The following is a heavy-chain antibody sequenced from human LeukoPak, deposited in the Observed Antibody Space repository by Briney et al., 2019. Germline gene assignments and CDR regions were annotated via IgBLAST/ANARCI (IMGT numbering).Heavy chain of an antibody. CDR3: ARGRSRHVDY. V-gene: IGHV3-20*04. CDR1: GFTFIDYG. J-gene: IGHJ4*02. CDR2: VNWNGGST. Sequence: RPGGSLRLSCAASGFTFIDYGMSWVRQAPGKGLEWVSGVNWNGGSTGYADSVKGRFTHSRDNAKISLYLQMNSLRAADAALYYCARGRSRHVDYWGQGTVVMVSS.